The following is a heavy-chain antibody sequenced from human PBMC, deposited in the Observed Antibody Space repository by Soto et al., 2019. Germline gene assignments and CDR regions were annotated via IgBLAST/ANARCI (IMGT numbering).Heavy chain of an antibody. V-gene: IGHV3-23*01. D-gene: IGHD1-26*01. CDR1: GFTFSSYS. Sequence: GGSLRLSCAASGFTFSSYSMSWVRQAPGKGLEWVSGFRSSGDGGTTYYADSVKGRFTISRDNSKSTVYLELNNLSAEDTAVYHCAKNQGVELVPLATVDWFDPWGQGSVVTVSS. CDR3: AKNQGVELVPLATVDWFDP. CDR2: FRSSGDGGTT. J-gene: IGHJ5*02.